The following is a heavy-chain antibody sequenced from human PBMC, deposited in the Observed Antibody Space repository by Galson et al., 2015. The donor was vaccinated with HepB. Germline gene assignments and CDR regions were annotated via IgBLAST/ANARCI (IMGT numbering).Heavy chain of an antibody. Sequence: SLRLSCAASGFTFSGSAMHWVRQASGKGLEWVAVISYDGSNKYYADSVKGRFTISRDNSKNTLYLQMNSLRAEDTAVYYCARPVVDTGAEGAFDIWGQGTMVTVSS. J-gene: IGHJ3*02. D-gene: IGHD5-12*01. V-gene: IGHV3-30*04. CDR3: ARPVVDTGAEGAFDI. CDR2: ISYDGSNK. CDR1: GFTFSGSA.